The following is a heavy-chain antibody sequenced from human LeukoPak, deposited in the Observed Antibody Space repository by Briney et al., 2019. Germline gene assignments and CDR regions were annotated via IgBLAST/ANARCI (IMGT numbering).Heavy chain of an antibody. CDR1: GGSISRGSYY. CDR3: ARALRSGWVVY. D-gene: IGHD6-19*01. CDR2: IYYTRST. J-gene: IGHJ4*02. Sequence: PSETLSLTCTVSGGSISRGSYYWGWIRQPPGKGLEWIGSIYYTRSTYYNPSLKSRVTISLDTSKNQFSLKVSSVTAADTAVYYCARALRSGWVVYWGQGTLVTVSS. V-gene: IGHV4-39*07.